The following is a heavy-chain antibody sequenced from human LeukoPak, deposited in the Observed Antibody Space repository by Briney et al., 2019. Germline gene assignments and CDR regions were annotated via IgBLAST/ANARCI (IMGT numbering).Heavy chain of an antibody. CDR2: ISSSSSTI. Sequence: GGSLRLSCAASGFTFSSYSMNWVRQAPGKGLEWVSYISSSSSTIYYADSVKGRFTISRDNAKNSLYLKRNSLRAEDTAVYYCVGRSSRGWYLDAFDIWGQGTMVTVSS. CDR3: VGRSSRGWYLDAFDI. CDR1: GFTFSSYS. V-gene: IGHV3-48*04. J-gene: IGHJ3*02. D-gene: IGHD6-19*01.